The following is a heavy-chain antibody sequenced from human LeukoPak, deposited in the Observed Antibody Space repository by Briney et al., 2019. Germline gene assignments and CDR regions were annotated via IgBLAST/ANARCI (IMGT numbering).Heavy chain of an antibody. D-gene: IGHD5-18*01. Sequence: GGSLRLSCVGSGFVFTKYAMSWVRQAPGKGLEWVSSISGHGGSIYSVDSMKGRLTISRDDSKSSLYLQMSSLTVDDTAVYYCAREEDSAWPTWGQGTLVTVSA. CDR2: ISGHGGSI. V-gene: IGHV3-23*01. CDR3: AREEDSAWPT. CDR1: GFVFTKYA. J-gene: IGHJ1*01.